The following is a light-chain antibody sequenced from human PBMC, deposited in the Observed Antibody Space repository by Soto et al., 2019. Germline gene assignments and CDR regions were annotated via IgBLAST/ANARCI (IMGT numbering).Light chain of an antibody. CDR3: YLYGSSPPRT. J-gene: IGKJ1*01. CDR2: GAS. V-gene: IGKV3-20*01. Sequence: EIVLTQSPGTLSLSPGERATLSCRASQSVSSTYLGWYQQKPGQAPRLLIYGASSRATGIPDRFSGSGSRTDFTLSIARLEPEDFAVYYCYLYGSSPPRTFGQGNKVEIK. CDR1: QSVSSTY.